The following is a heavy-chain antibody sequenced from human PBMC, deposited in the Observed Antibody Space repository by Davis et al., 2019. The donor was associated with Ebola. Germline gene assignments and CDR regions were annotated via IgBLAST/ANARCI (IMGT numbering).Heavy chain of an antibody. CDR1: GFTFSVYY. CDR3: ARDSYSSAWD. Sequence: PGGSLRLSCAASGFTFSVYYMSWIRQAPGKGPEWVSSISSSASYKNYADSVKGRFTISRDNAKNTLYLQMNSLRAEDTALYYCARDSYSSAWDWGQGTLVTVSS. D-gene: IGHD6-19*01. V-gene: IGHV3-11*06. J-gene: IGHJ4*02. CDR2: ISSSASYK.